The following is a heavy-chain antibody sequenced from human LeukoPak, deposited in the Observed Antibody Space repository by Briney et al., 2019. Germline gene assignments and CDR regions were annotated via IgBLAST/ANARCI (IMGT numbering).Heavy chain of an antibody. CDR3: ARPSMVRGVPFDY. CDR2: INPNSGGT. CDR1: GYTFTGCY. J-gene: IGHJ4*02. Sequence: ASVKVSCKASGYTFTGCYMHWVRQAPGQGLEWMGWINPNSGGTNYAQKFQGRVTMTRDTSISTAYMELSRLRSDDTAVYYCARPSMVRGVPFDYWGQGTLVTVSS. V-gene: IGHV1-2*02. D-gene: IGHD3-10*01.